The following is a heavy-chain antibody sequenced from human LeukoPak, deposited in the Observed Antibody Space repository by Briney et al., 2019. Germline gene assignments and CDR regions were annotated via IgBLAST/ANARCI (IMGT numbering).Heavy chain of an antibody. CDR1: EFTFSSYA. CDR3: AKNDAAAGTAYYYYMDV. J-gene: IGHJ6*03. D-gene: IGHD6-13*01. V-gene: IGHV3-23*01. CDR2: ISGNGGST. Sequence: GGSLRLSCAASEFTFSSYAMSWVRQAPGKGLEWVSAISGNGGSTYYAGSVKGRFTISRDNSKNTLYLQMNSLRAEDTAVYYCAKNDAAAGTAYYYYMDVWGKGTTVTVSS.